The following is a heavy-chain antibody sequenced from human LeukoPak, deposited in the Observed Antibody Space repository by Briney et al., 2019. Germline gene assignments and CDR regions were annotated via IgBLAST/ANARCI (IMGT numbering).Heavy chain of an antibody. V-gene: IGHV4-34*01. CDR1: GGSFSGYY. CDR3: ARGGSCGWLHSLYNWFDP. CDR2: INHSGST. Sequence: SETLSLTCADYGGSFSGYYWSWIRQPPGKGLEWIGEINHSGSTNYNPSLKSRVTISVDTSKNQFSLKLSSVTAADTAVYYCARGGSCGWLHSLYNWFDPWGQGTLVTVSS. J-gene: IGHJ5*02. D-gene: IGHD6-19*01.